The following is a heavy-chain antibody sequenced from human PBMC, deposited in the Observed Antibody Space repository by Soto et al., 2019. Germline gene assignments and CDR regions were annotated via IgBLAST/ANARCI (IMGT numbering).Heavy chain of an antibody. D-gene: IGHD6-13*01. CDR3: ARTAAAGKYYYGVDV. J-gene: IGHJ6*02. Sequence: GESLKISCKASGYSFTTDWIGWVRQMPGKGLEWMGIIYPGDSDTRYSPSFQGQVTISADKSISTAYLQWSSLKASDTAMYYCARTAAAGKYYYGVDVWDQGTTVTVSS. CDR2: IYPGDSDT. CDR1: GYSFTTDW. V-gene: IGHV5-51*01.